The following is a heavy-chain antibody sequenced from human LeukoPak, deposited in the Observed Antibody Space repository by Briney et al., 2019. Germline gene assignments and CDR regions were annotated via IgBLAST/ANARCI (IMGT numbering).Heavy chain of an antibody. J-gene: IGHJ4*02. CDR1: GFTFSYYG. V-gene: IGHV3-30*02. CDR2: IRFDGGNE. CDR3: ATAKGCNGGRCPYYFDK. Sequence: GGSLRLSCAASGFTFSYYGLSWVRQAPGQGLEWVAFIRFDGGNEYYADSVKGRFTISRDNSKNTLYLQMNSLRAEDTAIYYCATAKGCNGGRCPYYFDKWGQGTQVTVSS. D-gene: IGHD2-15*01.